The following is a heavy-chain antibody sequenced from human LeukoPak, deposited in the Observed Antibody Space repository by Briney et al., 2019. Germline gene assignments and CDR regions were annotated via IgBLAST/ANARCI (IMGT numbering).Heavy chain of an antibody. J-gene: IGHJ5*02. V-gene: IGHV1-2*02. CDR2: INPNSGGT. Sequence: ASVKVSCKASGYTFTGYYMHWVRQAPGQGLEWMGWINPNSGGTNYAQKFQGRVIMTRDTSISTAYMELSRLRSDDTAVYYCASIPGYCTNGVCPREDWFDPWGQGTLVTVSS. CDR1: GYTFTGYY. CDR3: ASIPGYCTNGVCPREDWFDP. D-gene: IGHD2-8*01.